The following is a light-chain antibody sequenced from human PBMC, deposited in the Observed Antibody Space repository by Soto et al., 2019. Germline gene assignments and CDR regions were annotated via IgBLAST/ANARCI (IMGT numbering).Light chain of an antibody. V-gene: IGLV2-14*01. CDR2: EVS. J-gene: IGLJ1*01. CDR1: SSDVGGYNF. Sequence: QSVLTQPASVSGSPGQSITISCTGTSSDVGGYNFVSRYQQHPGRAPKLLIYEVSRRPSGVSNRFSGSKSGDTASLTISGLQAEDEADYYCYSYRGYYTRVFGTGTKSPS. CDR3: YSYRGYYTRV.